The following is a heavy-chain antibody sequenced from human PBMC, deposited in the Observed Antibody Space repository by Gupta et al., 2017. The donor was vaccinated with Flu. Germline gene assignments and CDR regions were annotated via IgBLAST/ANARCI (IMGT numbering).Heavy chain of an antibody. Sequence: EVPLLESGGGLVQAGGSLRLTCVASGFTFSNFAMSWVRQAPGKGLEWVSSLIHSGTSKYYADSVKGRFTISRDNSKNTVYLQMNTLRAEDTAVYFCAKHRAAGGYDYDSWGQGTLVVVSS. CDR1: GFTFSNFA. CDR2: LIHSGTSK. J-gene: IGHJ5*01. CDR3: AKHRAAGGYDYDS. V-gene: IGHV3-23*01. D-gene: IGHD5-12*01.